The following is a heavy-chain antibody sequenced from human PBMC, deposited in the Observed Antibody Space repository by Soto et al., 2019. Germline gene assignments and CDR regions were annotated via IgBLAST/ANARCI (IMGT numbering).Heavy chain of an antibody. Sequence: SETLSLTCTVSGGSISSYYWSWIRQPPGKGLEWIGYIYYSGSTNYNPSLKSRVTISVDTSKNQFSLKLSSVTAADTAVYYCARDQSSSWPYYYYYCMDVWGQGTTVTVSS. J-gene: IGHJ6*02. CDR3: ARDQSSSWPYYYYYCMDV. V-gene: IGHV4-59*01. CDR2: IYYSGST. CDR1: GGSISSYY. D-gene: IGHD6-13*01.